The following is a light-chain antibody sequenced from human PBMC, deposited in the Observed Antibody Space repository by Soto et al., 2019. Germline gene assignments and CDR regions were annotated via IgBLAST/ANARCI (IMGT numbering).Light chain of an antibody. V-gene: IGKV2-30*01. CDR3: MQGTHWPIT. CDR2: KVS. J-gene: IGKJ5*01. Sequence: DFVMTQSPLSLPVTLVQPSSISFIASQFLVCSDGHTYLNWFHQRPGQSPRRLIYKVSNRDSGVPDRFSGSGSGNDFTLKISRVEAEDVGVYYCMQGTHWPITFGQGTRLEIK. CDR1: QFLVCSDGHTY.